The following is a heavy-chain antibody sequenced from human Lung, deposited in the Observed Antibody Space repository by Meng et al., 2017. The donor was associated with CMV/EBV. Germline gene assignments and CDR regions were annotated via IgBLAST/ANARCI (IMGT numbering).Heavy chain of an antibody. CDR3: ARGLRRPSSAIDFDY. CDR1: GYTFTNYN. V-gene: IGHV1-8*01. D-gene: IGHD2-2*01. CDR2: MKPNTGNT. Sequence: QVLLVQSGAEVKKPGASVKVTCKASGYTFTNYNNNWVRQATGQGLEWMGWMKPNTGNTGYGQKFQGRSTMTRNTAISTAYMELSILTSEDTAVYFCARGLRRPSSAIDFDYWGQGTLVTVSS. J-gene: IGHJ4*02.